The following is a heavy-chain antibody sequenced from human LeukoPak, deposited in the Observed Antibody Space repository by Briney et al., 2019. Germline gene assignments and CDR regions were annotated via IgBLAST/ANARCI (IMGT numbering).Heavy chain of an antibody. CDR3: ARAPYYYESSGYYLDY. CDR2: IYYSGST. V-gene: IGHV4-59*08. Sequence: SETLSLTCIVSGASINSFYWSWIRQPPGKGLEWIGHIYYSGSTKYNPSLKSRVTISLDTSKNQFSLKLSSVTAADTAVYYCARAPYYYESSGYYLDYWGQGTLVTVSS. J-gene: IGHJ4*02. D-gene: IGHD3-22*01. CDR1: GASINSFY.